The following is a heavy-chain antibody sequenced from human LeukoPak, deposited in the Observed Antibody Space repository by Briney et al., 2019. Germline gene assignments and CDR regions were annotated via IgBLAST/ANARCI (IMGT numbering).Heavy chain of an antibody. D-gene: IGHD2-15*01. V-gene: IGHV3-21*01. CDR3: ARGPQFCSGGSCYGYYFDY. Sequence: GGSLSLSCAATGFTFSSYSMNWVRQPPGKGLEWVSSISSSGSYIYYADSVKGRFSISRDSAKNSLYLQMNSLRAEDTAVYYCARGPQFCSGGSCYGYYFDYWGQGTLVTVSS. CDR2: ISSSGSYI. J-gene: IGHJ4*02. CDR1: GFTFSSYS.